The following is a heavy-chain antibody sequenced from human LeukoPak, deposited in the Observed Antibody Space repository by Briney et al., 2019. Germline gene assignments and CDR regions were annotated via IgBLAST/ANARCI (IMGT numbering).Heavy chain of an antibody. CDR3: ARDPTNTSGYYAYFDY. D-gene: IGHD5-12*01. V-gene: IGHV1-18*01. J-gene: IGHJ4*02. CDR1: GYTFRNYG. Sequence: ASVRLSCKASGYTFRNYGITWVRQAPGQGLEWMGWISAYNGDTHYAQNLQGRVTMTTDTSTSTAYMELRSLRSDDTAVYYCARDPTNTSGYYAYFDYWGQGTL. CDR2: ISAYNGDT.